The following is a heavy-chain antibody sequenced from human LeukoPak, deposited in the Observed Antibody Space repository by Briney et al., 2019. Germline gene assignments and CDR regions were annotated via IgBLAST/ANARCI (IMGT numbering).Heavy chain of an antibody. D-gene: IGHD3-22*01. Sequence: SETLSLTCTVSGGSISDYYWSWIRQPPGKGLEWIGYIYYSGSTNYNPSLKSRVTISVDTSKNQFSLKLSSVTAADTAVYYCARANYYDSSGYYYNAFDIWGQGTMVAVSS. CDR2: IYYSGST. J-gene: IGHJ3*02. CDR1: GGSISDYY. V-gene: IGHV4-59*01. CDR3: ARANYYDSSGYYYNAFDI.